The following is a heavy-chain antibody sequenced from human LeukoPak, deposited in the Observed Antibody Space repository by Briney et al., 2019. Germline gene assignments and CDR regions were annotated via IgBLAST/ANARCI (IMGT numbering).Heavy chain of an antibody. CDR3: ARVGGYYYDSSGLNWFDP. Sequence: SETLSLTCALSGGSISSGGYSWSWLRQPPGKGLEWIGYIYHSGSTYYNPSLKSRVTISVDRSKNQFSLKLSSVTAADTAVYYCARVGGYYYDSSGLNWFDPWGRGTLVTVSS. J-gene: IGHJ5*02. D-gene: IGHD3-22*01. CDR2: IYHSGST. CDR1: GGSISSGGYS. V-gene: IGHV4-30-2*01.